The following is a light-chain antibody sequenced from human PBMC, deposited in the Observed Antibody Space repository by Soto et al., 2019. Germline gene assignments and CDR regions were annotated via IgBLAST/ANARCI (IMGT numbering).Light chain of an antibody. Sequence: QSVLTQPASASGSPGQSITISCTGTSSDVGNNNYVSWYQHNPGRAPKVMICDVTNRPSGVSNRFSGSKSGNTASLTISGLQAEDEADYYCSSFTGSSYVFGTGTKVIVL. CDR3: SSFTGSSYV. J-gene: IGLJ1*01. V-gene: IGLV2-14*03. CDR1: SSDVGNNNY. CDR2: DVT.